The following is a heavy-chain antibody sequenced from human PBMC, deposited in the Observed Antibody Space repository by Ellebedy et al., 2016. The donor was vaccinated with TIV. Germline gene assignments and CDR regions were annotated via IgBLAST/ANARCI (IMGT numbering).Heavy chain of an antibody. V-gene: IGHV1-69*13. J-gene: IGHJ4*02. CDR1: GGTFKSYA. D-gene: IGHD1-7*01. CDR3: ARGRAPRDRKLPLDY. Sequence: SVKVSCKASGGTFKSYAISWVRQAPGQGLEWMGGIIPIFGIPTYAQKFQGRVTITADESTSNADMELSSLRSEDTAVDYCARGRAPRDRKLPLDYWGQGTLVTVSS. CDR2: IIPIFGIP.